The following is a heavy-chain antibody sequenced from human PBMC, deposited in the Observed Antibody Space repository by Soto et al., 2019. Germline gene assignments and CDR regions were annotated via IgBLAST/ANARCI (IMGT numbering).Heavy chain of an antibody. CDR2: ISSSGSTI. CDR3: ARDKYSSSWYPGGYYYGMDV. D-gene: IGHD6-13*01. J-gene: IGHJ6*02. CDR1: GFTFSDYY. V-gene: IGHV3-11*01. Sequence: GGSLRLSCAASGFTFSDYYMSWIRRAPGKGLEWVSYISSSGSTIYYADSVKGRFTISRDNAKNSLYLQMNSLRAEDTAVYYCARDKYSSSWYPGGYYYGMDVWGQGTTVTVSS.